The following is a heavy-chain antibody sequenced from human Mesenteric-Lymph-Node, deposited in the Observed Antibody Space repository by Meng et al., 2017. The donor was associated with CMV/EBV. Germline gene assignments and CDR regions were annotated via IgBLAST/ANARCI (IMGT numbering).Heavy chain of an antibody. Sequence: GGSLRLSCAASGFTFSSYAMSWVRQAPGKGLEWVGFKRSDGGKEYYADSVKGRFTVSRDNSKNTLYLQMNSLRAEDTAVYYCAKDGRFNWDYDYFDYWGQGTLVTVSS. J-gene: IGHJ4*02. CDR1: GFTFSSYA. V-gene: IGHV3-30*02. CDR2: KRSDGGKE. CDR3: AKDGRFNWDYDYFDY. D-gene: IGHD1-7*01.